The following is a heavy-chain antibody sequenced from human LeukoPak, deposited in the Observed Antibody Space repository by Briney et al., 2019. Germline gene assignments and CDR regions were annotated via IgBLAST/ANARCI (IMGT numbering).Heavy chain of an antibody. V-gene: IGHV4-31*03. CDR1: GGSISSGGYY. CDR3: ARVFDGPITMIVVEGDAFDI. J-gene: IGHJ3*02. Sequence: SETLSLTCTVSGGSISSGGYYWSWIRQHPGKGLEWIGYIYYSGSTYYNPPLKSRVTISVDTSKNQFSLKLSSVTAADTAVYYCARVFDGPITMIVVEGDAFDIWGQGTMVTVSS. D-gene: IGHD3-22*01. CDR2: IYYSGST.